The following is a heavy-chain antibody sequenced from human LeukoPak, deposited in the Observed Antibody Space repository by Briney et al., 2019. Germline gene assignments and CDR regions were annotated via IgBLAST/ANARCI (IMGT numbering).Heavy chain of an antibody. D-gene: IGHD3-16*01. CDR3: TRSGTRLGTDFDY. J-gene: IGHJ4*02. Sequence: GGSLRLSCAASGFTFSSYIMNWVRQAPGKGLEWVSSISSGGTFTYYTDSVKGRFTISRDNAINSLFLYMNSLRVEDTAVYYCTRSGTRLGTDFDYWGQGTLVTVSS. CDR1: GFTFSSYI. CDR2: ISSGGTFT. V-gene: IGHV3-21*01.